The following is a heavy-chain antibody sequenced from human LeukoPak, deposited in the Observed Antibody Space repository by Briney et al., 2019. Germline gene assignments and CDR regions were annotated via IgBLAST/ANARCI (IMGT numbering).Heavy chain of an antibody. CDR1: GYTFTSYD. CDR3: ARGRGIVVVLDY. CDR2: MNPNSGNT. D-gene: IGHD3-22*01. Sequence: GASVKVSCKASGYTFTSYDINWVRQATGQGLEWMGWMNPNSGNTGYVQKFRGRVTMTRNTSISTAYMELSSLRSEDTAVYYCARGRGIVVVLDYWGQGTLVTVSS. J-gene: IGHJ4*02. V-gene: IGHV1-8*01.